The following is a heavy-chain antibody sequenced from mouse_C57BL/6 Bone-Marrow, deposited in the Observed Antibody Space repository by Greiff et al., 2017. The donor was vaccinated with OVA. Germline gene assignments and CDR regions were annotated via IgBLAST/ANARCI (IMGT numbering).Heavy chain of an antibody. CDR1: GYTFTDYY. CDR2: INPNNGGT. Sequence: EVQLQQSGPELVKPGASVKISCKASGYTFTDYYMNWVKQSPGKSLEWIGDINPNNGGTSYNQKFKGKATLTVDKSSSTAYMELRSLTSEDSAVYYCARNTVVEGNWGQGTTLTVSS. V-gene: IGHV1-26*01. D-gene: IGHD1-1*01. CDR3: ARNTVVEGN. J-gene: IGHJ2*01.